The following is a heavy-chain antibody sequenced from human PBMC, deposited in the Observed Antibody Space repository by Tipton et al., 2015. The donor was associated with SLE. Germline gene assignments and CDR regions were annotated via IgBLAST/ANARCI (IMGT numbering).Heavy chain of an antibody. J-gene: IGHJ4*02. CDR2: IYYGGST. CDR3: ARTEQGTGSYYRLVFEI. V-gene: IGHV4-59*12. D-gene: IGHD3-10*01. Sequence: TLSLTCNVSGGSISSYYWSWIRQPPGRGLEWIGYIYYGGSTNYNPSLKSRVTISVDTSKNQFSLKLSSVTAADTAVYYCARTEQGTGSYYRLVFEIWGQGTLVTVSS. CDR1: GGSISSYY.